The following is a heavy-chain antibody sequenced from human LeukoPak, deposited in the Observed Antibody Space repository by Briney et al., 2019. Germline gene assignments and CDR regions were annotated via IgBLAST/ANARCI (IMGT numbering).Heavy chain of an antibody. J-gene: IGHJ3*02. CDR1: GYSFTSYD. V-gene: IGHV1-8*01. CDR3: ARSSRARYDAFDI. D-gene: IGHD2-2*01. Sequence: ASVKVSCKASGYSFTSYDIAGVRQAPGQGLEWMGWMNPNIGKTGYAQKFQGRVTMTRNTSITTAYMDLSSLRSEDTAVYYCARSSRARYDAFDIWGQGTMVTVSS. CDR2: MNPNIGKT.